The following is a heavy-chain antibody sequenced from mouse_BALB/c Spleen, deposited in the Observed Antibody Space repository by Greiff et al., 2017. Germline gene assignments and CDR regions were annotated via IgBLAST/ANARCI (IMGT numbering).Heavy chain of an antibody. D-gene: IGHD2-3*01. CDR2: ISSGSSTI. CDR3: ARWGGYYPYYAMDY. V-gene: IGHV5-17*02. J-gene: IGHJ4*01. CDR1: GFTFSSFG. Sequence: EVKLVESGGGLVQPGGSRKLSCAASGFTFSSFGMHWVRQAPEKGLEWVAYISSGSSTIYYADTVTGRFTISRDNPKNTLFLQMTSLRSEETAMYYCARWGGYYPYYAMDYWGQGTSVTVSS.